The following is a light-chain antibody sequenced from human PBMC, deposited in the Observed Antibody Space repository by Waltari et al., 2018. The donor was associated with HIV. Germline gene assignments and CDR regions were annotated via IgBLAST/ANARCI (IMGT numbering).Light chain of an antibody. Sequence: EIVMTQSPATLSVSAGERATLSCRASQNIGGNLAWYQQRHGQPPRLLVYGASSREPGIPARFSGRGSGTEFTLTSSSLESDDSAVYYCQQYLDWPPWTFGQGTKV. J-gene: IGKJ1*01. CDR3: QQYLDWPPWT. CDR1: QNIGGN. V-gene: IGKV3D-15*01. CDR2: GAS.